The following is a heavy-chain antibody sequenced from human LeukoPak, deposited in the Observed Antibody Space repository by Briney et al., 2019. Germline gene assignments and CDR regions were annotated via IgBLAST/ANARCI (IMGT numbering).Heavy chain of an antibody. D-gene: IGHD2-15*01. CDR1: GGTFSSYA. Sequence: SVKVSCRASGGTFSSYAISWVRQAPGQGLEWMGGIIPIFGTANYAQKFQGRVTITADESTSTAYMELSSLRSEDTAVYYCARDNGAYCSGGSCYRAEYNWFDPWGQGTLVTVS. V-gene: IGHV1-69*13. CDR2: IIPIFGTA. CDR3: ARDNGAYCSGGSCYRAEYNWFDP. J-gene: IGHJ5*02.